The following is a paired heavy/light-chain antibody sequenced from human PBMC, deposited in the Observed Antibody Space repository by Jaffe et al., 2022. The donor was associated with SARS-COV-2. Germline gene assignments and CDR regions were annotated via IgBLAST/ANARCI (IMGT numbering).Light chain of an antibody. J-gene: IGKJ1*01. CDR1: QSVSSD. Sequence: EIVMTQSPATLSVSPGERATLSCRASQSVSSDLVWYQQKPGQAPRLLIYAASTRATGIPARFSGSGSGTEFTLTISSLQSEDFAVYYCQQYNTWPSFGQGTKVEIK. CDR2: AAS. V-gene: IGKV3-15*01. CDR3: QQYNTWPS.
Heavy chain of an antibody. CDR2: IYYIGIT. CDR1: GGSMSGYY. V-gene: IGHV4-59*01. Sequence: QVQLQESGPGLVRPSETLSLTCTVSGGSMSGYYWSWIRQPPGQGLEWVGYIYYIGITNYNTSLKSRVTISVDTSRNQFSLKLSSVTAADTAVYYCARVGLWASYPQFDYWGQGTLVTVSS. D-gene: IGHD1-26*01. CDR3: ARVGLWASYPQFDY. J-gene: IGHJ4*02.